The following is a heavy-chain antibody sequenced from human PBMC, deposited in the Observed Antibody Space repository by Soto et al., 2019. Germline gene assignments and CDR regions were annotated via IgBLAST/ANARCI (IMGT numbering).Heavy chain of an antibody. CDR2: IYYTT. CDR1: GGSISNYY. CDR3: ARTSPVAGGFDY. V-gene: IGHV4-59*01. Sequence: QVQLQESGPGLVKPAETLSLTCTVSGGSISNYYWSWIRQAPGKGLEWIGYIYYTTNYNPSLKRRVXXXAXXSKNQISLKLTSVTAADTAVYYCARTSPVAGGFDYWGQGTLVTVSS. J-gene: IGHJ4*02. D-gene: IGHD6-19*01.